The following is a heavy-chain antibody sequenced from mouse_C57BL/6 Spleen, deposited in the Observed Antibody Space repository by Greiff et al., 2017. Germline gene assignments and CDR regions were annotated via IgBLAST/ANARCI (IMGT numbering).Heavy chain of an antibody. CDR1: GYTFTDYE. CDR2: IDPETGGT. J-gene: IGHJ2*01. V-gene: IGHV1-15*01. CDR3: TRGPDY. Sequence: QVHVKQSGAELVRPGASVTLSCKASGYTFTDYEMHWVKQTPVHGLEWIGAIDPETGGTAYNQKFKGKAILTADKSSSTAYMELRSLTSEDSAVYYCTRGPDYWGQGTTLTVSS.